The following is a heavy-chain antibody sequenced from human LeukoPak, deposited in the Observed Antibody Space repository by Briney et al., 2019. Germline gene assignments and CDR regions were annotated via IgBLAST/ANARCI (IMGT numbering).Heavy chain of an antibody. CDR1: GFTFSSYA. CDR2: ISGSGGSA. CDR3: VKGYSRVEDIV. Sequence: GGSLRLSCAASGFTFSSYAMHWVRQAPGKGLEGVSGISGSGGSAYYADSVKGRFTISRDNSKNTLYLQMSSLRAEDTALYYCVKGYSRVEDIVWGQGTLVTVSS. J-gene: IGHJ4*02. D-gene: IGHD2-15*01. V-gene: IGHV3-64D*09.